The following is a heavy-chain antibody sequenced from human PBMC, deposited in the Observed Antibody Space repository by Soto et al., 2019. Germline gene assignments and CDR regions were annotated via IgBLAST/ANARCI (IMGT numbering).Heavy chain of an antibody. Sequence: GASVKVSCXASGYIFSYYAIHWVRQAPGQRLEWMGWINAGNGDTKYSQKFQGRVTITRDTSASTAYMELSSLRSEDTAVYYCARAPGSQGYYYSLMDVWGQGTMVTVSS. CDR1: GYIFSYYA. J-gene: IGHJ6*02. CDR3: ARAPGSQGYYYSLMDV. V-gene: IGHV1-3*01. CDR2: INAGNGDT.